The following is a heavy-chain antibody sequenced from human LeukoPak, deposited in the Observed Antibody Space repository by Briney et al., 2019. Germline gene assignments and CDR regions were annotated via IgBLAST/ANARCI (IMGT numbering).Heavy chain of an antibody. Sequence: RGESLKISCKGFGYSFTSYWIGWVRQMPGKGLEWMGIIYPGDSDTRYSPSFQGQVTISADKSISTAYLQWSSLKASDTAMYYCARRVGNSGSFGAFDIWGQGTMVTVSS. CDR1: GYSFTSYW. V-gene: IGHV5-51*01. J-gene: IGHJ3*02. CDR2: IYPGDSDT. CDR3: ARRVGNSGSFGAFDI. D-gene: IGHD1-26*01.